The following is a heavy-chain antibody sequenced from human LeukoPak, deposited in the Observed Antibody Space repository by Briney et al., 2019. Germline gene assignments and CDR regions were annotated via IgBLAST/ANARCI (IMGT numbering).Heavy chain of an antibody. Sequence: GGSLRLSCAASGFTFDDYAMHWVRQAPGKGLEWVSLISGDGGSTYYADSVKGRFTISRDNSKNSLYLQMNSLRTGDTALYYCAKDPLPSRPRGYCSGGSCYSAEWFDPWGQGTLVTVSS. CDR3: AKDPLPSRPRGYCSGGSCYSAEWFDP. J-gene: IGHJ5*02. D-gene: IGHD2-15*01. V-gene: IGHV3-43*02. CDR2: ISGDGGST. CDR1: GFTFDDYA.